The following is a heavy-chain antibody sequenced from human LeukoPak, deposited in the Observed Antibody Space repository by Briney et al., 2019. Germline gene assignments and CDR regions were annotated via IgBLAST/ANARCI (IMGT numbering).Heavy chain of an antibody. CDR3: ARAGGYCSSTSCYRDWFDP. V-gene: IGHV1-18*01. CDR2: ISAYNGNT. CDR1: GYTFTSYG. Sequence: ASVKVSCKASGYTFTSYGISWVRQAPGQGLEWMGWISAYNGNTNYAQKLQGRVTMTRDTSISTAYMELSRLRSDDTAVYYCARAGGYCSSTSCYRDWFDPWGQGTLVTVSS. J-gene: IGHJ5*02. D-gene: IGHD2-2*01.